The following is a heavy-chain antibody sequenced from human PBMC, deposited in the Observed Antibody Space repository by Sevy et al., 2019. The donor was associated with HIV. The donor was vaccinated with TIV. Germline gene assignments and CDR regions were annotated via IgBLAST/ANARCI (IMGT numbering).Heavy chain of an antibody. J-gene: IGHJ4*02. CDR3: VRAIGAAGSY. CDR2: IKEDGSVK. CDR1: GFTFGNYW. Sequence: GGSLRLSCEASGFTFGNYWMSWVRQAPGKGLEWVANIKEDGSVKYYVDSVKGRFTISRDNAKNSVYLQMNTLRAEDTALYYCVRAIGAAGSYWGQGTLVTVSS. V-gene: IGHV3-7*01. D-gene: IGHD6-13*01.